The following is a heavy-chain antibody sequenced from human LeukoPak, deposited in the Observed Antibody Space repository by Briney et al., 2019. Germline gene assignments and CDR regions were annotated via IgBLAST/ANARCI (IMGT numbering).Heavy chain of an antibody. J-gene: IGHJ4*02. CDR2: IKQDGNEK. D-gene: IGHD4/OR15-4a*01. CDR1: GFRFNTYW. V-gene: IGHV3-7*01. Sequence: GGSLRLSCAASGFRFNTYWMSWVRQAPGKGLEWVANIKQDGNEKYYADSEKGRFTISRDNGKNSLDLQMNSLRADDTAVYYCARDTLGEGEDANYAVYYFDYWGQGTVVTVSS. CDR3: ARDTLGEGEDANYAVYYFDY.